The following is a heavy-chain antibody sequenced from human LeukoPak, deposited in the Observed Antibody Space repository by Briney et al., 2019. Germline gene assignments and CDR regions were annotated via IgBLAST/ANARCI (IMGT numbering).Heavy chain of an antibody. J-gene: IGHJ2*01. V-gene: IGHV3-74*01. CDR2: INGDGSST. D-gene: IGHD6-25*01. CDR3: ARGPPWYFDL. CDR1: GFTFSSYW. Sequence: GGSLKLSCAASGFTFSSYWMHWVRHAPGKGLVWVSRINGDGSSTAYADSVKGRFTISRDNAKNTLYLQMNSLTAEDTAVYYCARGPPWYFDLWGRGTLVTVSS.